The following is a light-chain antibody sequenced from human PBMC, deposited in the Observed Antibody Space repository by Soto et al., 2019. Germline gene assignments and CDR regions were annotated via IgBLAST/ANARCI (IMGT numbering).Light chain of an antibody. V-gene: IGLV2-14*01. CDR2: EVS. J-gene: IGLJ3*02. Sequence: QSALTQPASVSGSPGQSITISCTGTSSDIGTYNYVSWYQQHPGKAPKRMIYEVSNRPSGVSNRFSGSKSGNAASLTISGLQAEDEGDYYCSTYTNSITVFGGGTKLTVL. CDR3: STYTNSITV. CDR1: SSDIGTYNY.